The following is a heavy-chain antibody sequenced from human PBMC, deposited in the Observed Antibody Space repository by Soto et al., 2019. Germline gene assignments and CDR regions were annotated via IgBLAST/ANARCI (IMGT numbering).Heavy chain of an antibody. CDR2: IWHDGSNK. D-gene: IGHD3-16*01. J-gene: IGHJ4*02. Sequence: QVQLVESGGGVVQPGRSLRLSCTTSGFTFSNYGFHWARQAPGKGLEWVAVIWHDGSNKYYTESVKGRFTISRDDSKNTLYLQMNSLRAEDTAVYYCARDLGHFDRGGSYFDYWGQGTLVTVSS. V-gene: IGHV3-33*01. CDR1: GFTFSNYG. CDR3: ARDLGHFDRGGSYFDY.